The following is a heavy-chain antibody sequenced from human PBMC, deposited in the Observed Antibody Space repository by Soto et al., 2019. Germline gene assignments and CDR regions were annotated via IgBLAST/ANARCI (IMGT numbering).Heavy chain of an antibody. CDR3: ARGEAVAAPYYYYGMDV. D-gene: IGHD6-19*01. V-gene: IGHV4-34*01. CDR2: INHSGST. CDR1: GGSFSGYY. J-gene: IGHJ6*02. Sequence: QVQLHQWGAGLLKPSETLSLTCAVYGGSFSGYYWSWIRQPPGKGLEWIGEINHSGSTNYNPSLKSRVPISVDTSKNQFSLKLSSVTAADTAVYYCARGEAVAAPYYYYGMDVWGQGTTVTVSS.